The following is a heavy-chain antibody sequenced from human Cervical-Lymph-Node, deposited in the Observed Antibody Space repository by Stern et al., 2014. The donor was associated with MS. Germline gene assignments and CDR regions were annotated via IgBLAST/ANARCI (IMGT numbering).Heavy chain of an antibody. D-gene: IGHD3-10*01. CDR3: ATDRGVK. J-gene: IGHJ4*02. V-gene: IGHV1-24*01. CDR1: GHPLSELA. CDR2: IDPEDGET. Sequence: QVPLAQSGAVVKKPGASVTVSCNVAGHPLSELAMHWLRKLPTRGLEWMGKIDPEDGETVYSKPFQGRFSIAEGPSTGTARITPTALRSEDTAVYYCATDRGVKWGPGTLVTVSS.